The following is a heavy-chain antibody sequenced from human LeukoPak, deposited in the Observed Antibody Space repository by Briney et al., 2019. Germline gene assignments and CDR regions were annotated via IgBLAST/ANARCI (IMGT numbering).Heavy chain of an antibody. CDR1: GFTVSNYG. D-gene: IGHD7-27*01. CDR2: MSYDGSNK. V-gene: IGHV3-30*03. J-gene: IGHJ3*02. CDR3: ARGGLGIGDFDI. Sequence: VGSLRLSCGASGFTVSNYGMHWVRQAPGKGLEWVAVMSYDGSNKYYADSVKGRFTISRDNSKNTLYLQMNSLRAEDTAVYYCARGGLGIGDFDIWGQGTMVTVSS.